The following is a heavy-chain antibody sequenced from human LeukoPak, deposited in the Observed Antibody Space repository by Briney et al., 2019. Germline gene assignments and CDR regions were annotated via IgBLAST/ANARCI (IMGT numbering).Heavy chain of an antibody. CDR2: INHSGST. Sequence: PSETLPLTCAVYGGSFSGYYWSWIRQPPGKGLEWIGEINHSGSTNYNPSLKSRVTISVDTSKNQFSLKLSSVTAADTAVYYCASLYGSGNRLGYYYYYMAVWGKGTTVTVSS. D-gene: IGHD3-10*01. CDR3: ASLYGSGNRLGYYYYYMAV. V-gene: IGHV4-34*01. J-gene: IGHJ6*03. CDR1: GGSFSGYY.